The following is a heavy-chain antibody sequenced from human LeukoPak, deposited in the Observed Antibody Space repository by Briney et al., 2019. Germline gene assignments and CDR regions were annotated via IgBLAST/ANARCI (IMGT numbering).Heavy chain of an antibody. CDR1: GYTFTSYD. CDR3: ARNSHRYDRGTFDY. J-gene: IGHJ4*02. CDR2: MNPNSGNT. D-gene: IGHD5-12*01. Sequence: ASVKVSCKASGYTFTSYDINWVRQATGQGLEWMGWMNPNSGNTGYAQKFQGRVTMTRNTSISTAYMELSSLRSDDTAVYYCARNSHRYDRGTFDYWGQGTLVTVSS. V-gene: IGHV1-8*01.